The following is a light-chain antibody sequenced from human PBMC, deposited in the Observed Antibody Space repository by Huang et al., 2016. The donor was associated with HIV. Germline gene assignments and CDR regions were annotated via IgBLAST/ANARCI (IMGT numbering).Light chain of an antibody. CDR3: QQSYITPRT. CDR1: PNINTY. Sequence: DIQMTQSPSSLSAYVGDRVTITCRSSPNINTYLNWYQQKPGKAPKLLIYAASSVQAGVPSRFSGSGSGTDFTLIISSLQIEDSSTYYCQQSYITPRTFGQGTKVEI. J-gene: IGKJ1*01. V-gene: IGKV1-39*01. CDR2: AAS.